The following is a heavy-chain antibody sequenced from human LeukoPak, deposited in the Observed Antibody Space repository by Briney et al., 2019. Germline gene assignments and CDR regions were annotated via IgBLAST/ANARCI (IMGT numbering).Heavy chain of an antibody. CDR3: ARRPHCSSTSCYTRWFDP. V-gene: IGHV4-38-2*01. CDR1: GYSISSGYY. Sequence: PSETLFLTCAVSGYSISSGYYWGWIRQPPGKGLEWIGSIYHSGSTCYNPSLKSRVTISVDTSKNQFSLKLSSVTAADTAVYYCARRPHCSSTSCYTRWFDPWGQGTPVTVSS. J-gene: IGHJ5*02. CDR2: IYHSGST. D-gene: IGHD2-2*02.